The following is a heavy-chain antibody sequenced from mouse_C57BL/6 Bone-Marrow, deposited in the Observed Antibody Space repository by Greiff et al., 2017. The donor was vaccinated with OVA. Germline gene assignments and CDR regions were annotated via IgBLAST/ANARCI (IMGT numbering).Heavy chain of an antibody. CDR3: AISFYDSNYVDWYFDV. V-gene: IGHV1-54*01. Sequence: QVQLQESGAELVRPGTSVKVSCKASGYAFTNYLIEWVKQRPGQGLEWIGVINPGSGGTNYNEKFKGKATLTADKSSSTAYMQLSSLTSEDSAVYFCAISFYDSNYVDWYFDVWGTGTTVTVSS. J-gene: IGHJ1*03. CDR2: INPGSGGT. D-gene: IGHD2-5*01. CDR1: GYAFTNYL.